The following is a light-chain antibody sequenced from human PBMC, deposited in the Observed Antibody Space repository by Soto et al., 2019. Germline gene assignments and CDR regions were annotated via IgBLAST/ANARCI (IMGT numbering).Light chain of an antibody. CDR3: QQSSTPPYT. Sequence: DIPMTQSPSSLSASVGDRVTITCRASQSIRRSLNWYQQKPGKAPKVLIYAASSLQSGVPSTFSGSGSGTDYSLPISSRQPEDFATYYCQQSSTPPYTFGQGTKVEI. CDR1: QSIRRS. J-gene: IGKJ2*01. V-gene: IGKV1-39*01. CDR2: AAS.